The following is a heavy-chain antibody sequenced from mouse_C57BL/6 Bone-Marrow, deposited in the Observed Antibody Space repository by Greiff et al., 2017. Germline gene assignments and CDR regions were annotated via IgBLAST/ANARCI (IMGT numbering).Heavy chain of an antibody. CDR2: INYDGSSP. J-gene: IGHJ1*03. D-gene: IGHD1-1*01. Sequence: DVMLVESEGGLVQPGSSMKLSCTASGFTFSDYYMAWVRQVPEKGLEWVANINYDGSSPYYLDSLKSRFIISRDNAKNILYLHMSSLKSEDTATYYCARVLITTVVATHWYFDVWGTGTTVTVSS. CDR1: GFTFSDYY. V-gene: IGHV5-16*01. CDR3: ARVLITTVVATHWYFDV.